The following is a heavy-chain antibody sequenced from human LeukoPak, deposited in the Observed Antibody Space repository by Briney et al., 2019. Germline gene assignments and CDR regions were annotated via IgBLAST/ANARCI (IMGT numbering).Heavy chain of an antibody. CDR3: ARDHGILTGYYDGDWFDP. V-gene: IGHV6-1*01. Sequence: SQTLSLTCAISGDSVSSNSAAWNWIRQSPSRGLEWLGRTYYRSKWYNDYAVSVKSRITINPDTSKNQFSLQLNSVTPEDTAVYYCARDHGILTGYYDGDWFDPWDQGTLVTVSS. CDR1: GDSVSSNSAA. D-gene: IGHD3-9*01. J-gene: IGHJ5*02. CDR2: TYYRSKWYN.